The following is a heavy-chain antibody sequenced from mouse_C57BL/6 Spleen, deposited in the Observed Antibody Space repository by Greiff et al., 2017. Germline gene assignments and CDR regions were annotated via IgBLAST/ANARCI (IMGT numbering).Heavy chain of an antibody. Sequence: EVKLQESGPGLVKPSQSLSLTCSVTGYSITSGYYWNWIRQFPGNKLEWMGYISYDGSNNYNPSLKNRISITRDTSKNQFFLKLNSVTTEDTATYYCARFITTVVRSYFDYWGQGTTLTVSS. CDR3: ARFITTVVRSYFDY. CDR2: ISYDGSN. J-gene: IGHJ2*01. V-gene: IGHV3-6*01. D-gene: IGHD1-1*01. CDR1: GYSITSGYY.